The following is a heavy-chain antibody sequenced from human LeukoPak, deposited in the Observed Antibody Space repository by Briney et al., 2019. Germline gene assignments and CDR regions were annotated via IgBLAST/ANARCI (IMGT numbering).Heavy chain of an antibody. CDR2: INVYNGNT. Sequence: ASVKVSCKASGYTFTSYGISWVRQAPGQGLEWMGWINVYNGNTNFTQKLQGGVTMTTDTSTSTAYMELRSLRSDDTAVYYCARDLGRWSGYKWFDPWGQGTLVTVSS. J-gene: IGHJ5*02. CDR3: ARDLGRWSGYKWFDP. CDR1: GYTFTSYG. D-gene: IGHD3-3*01. V-gene: IGHV1-18*01.